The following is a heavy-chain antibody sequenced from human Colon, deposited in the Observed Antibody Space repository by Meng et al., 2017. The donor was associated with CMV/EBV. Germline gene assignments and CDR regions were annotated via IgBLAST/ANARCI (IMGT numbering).Heavy chain of an antibody. CDR1: GFSFSSYA. CDR2: ISYDGSNQ. CDR3: ARRTDTLDTDYNYSGMDV. D-gene: IGHD1/OR15-1a*01. V-gene: IGHV3-30*06. J-gene: IGHJ6*02. Sequence: GGSLRLSCVASGFSFSSYAMHWVRQAPGKGLEWVAVISYDGSNQYYADSVKGRFTISRDNSKNTLYVQINSLGIEDTAVYYCARRTDTLDTDYNYSGMDVWGQGTTVTVSS.